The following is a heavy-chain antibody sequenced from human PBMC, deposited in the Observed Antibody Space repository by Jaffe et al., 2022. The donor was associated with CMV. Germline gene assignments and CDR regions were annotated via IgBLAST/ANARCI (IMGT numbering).Heavy chain of an antibody. CDR2: IYYSGST. V-gene: IGHV4-39*01. CDR3: ARRSAVDFYFDY. D-gene: IGHD6-19*01. J-gene: IGHJ4*02. Sequence: QLQLQESGPGLVKPSETLSLTCTVSGGSISSSSYYWGWIRQPPGKGLEWIGSIYYSGSTYYNPSLKSRVTISVDTSKNQFSLKLSSVTAADTAVYYCARRSAVDFYFDYWGQGTLVTVSS. CDR1: GGSISSSSYY.